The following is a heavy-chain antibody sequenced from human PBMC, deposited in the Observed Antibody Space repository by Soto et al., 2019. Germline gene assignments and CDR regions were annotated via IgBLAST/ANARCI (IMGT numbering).Heavy chain of an antibody. J-gene: IGHJ6*02. V-gene: IGHV1-69*06. CDR2: IIPIFGTA. D-gene: IGHD2-2*01. CDR1: GGTFSSYA. Sequence: VASVKVSCKASGGTFSSYAISWVRQAPGQGLEWMGGIIPIFGTANYAQKFQGRVTITADKSTSTAYMELSSLRSEDTAVYYCARADIVVVPTAYYYYYGMDVWGQGTTVTVSS. CDR3: ARADIVVVPTAYYYYYGMDV.